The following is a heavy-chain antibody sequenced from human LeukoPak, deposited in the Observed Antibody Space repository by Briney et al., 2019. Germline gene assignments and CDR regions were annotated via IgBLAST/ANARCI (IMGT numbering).Heavy chain of an antibody. J-gene: IGHJ6*02. Sequence: GGSLRLSCAASGFTFSSYSMNWVRQAPGKVLEWVSVIYSGGSTYYADSVKGRFTISRDNSKNTLYLQMNSLRAEDTAVYYCARLAYYYDSSGYYSPTVYYYGLDVRGQGTTVTVSS. CDR2: IYSGGST. CDR3: ARLAYYYDSSGYYSPTVYYYGLDV. CDR1: GFTFSSYS. D-gene: IGHD3-22*01. V-gene: IGHV3-66*01.